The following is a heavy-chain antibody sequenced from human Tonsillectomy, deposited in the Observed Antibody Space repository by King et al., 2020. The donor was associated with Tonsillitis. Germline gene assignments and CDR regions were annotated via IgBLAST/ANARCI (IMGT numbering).Heavy chain of an antibody. CDR3: ARGEPVLFYFDY. Sequence: QLQESGPGLVKPSETLSLTCTVSGGSISSYYWSWIRQPPGKGLEWIGYIYYSGSTNYNPSLKSRVTISVDTSKNQFSLKLSSVTAADTAVYYCARGEPVLFYFDYWGQGTLVTVSS. V-gene: IGHV4-59*01. D-gene: IGHD1-14*01. CDR2: IYYSGST. CDR1: GGSISSYY. J-gene: IGHJ4*02.